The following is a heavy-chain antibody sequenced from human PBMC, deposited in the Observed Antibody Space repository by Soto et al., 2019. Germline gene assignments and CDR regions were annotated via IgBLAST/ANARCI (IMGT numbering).Heavy chain of an antibody. CDR2: IYWDDDK. CDR3: AHAGDYDLLTFDH. D-gene: IGHD4-17*01. J-gene: IGHJ4*02. V-gene: IGHV2-5*02. Sequence: SGPTLVNPTQTLTLTCTFSGFALKSSGVGMAWIRQPPGKALEWLAPIYWDDDKRYSPSLKDRLAISKDTSSNQVVLTITNMDPGDTATYFCAHAGDYDLLTFDHWGPGTLVTVSS. CDR1: GFALKSSGVG.